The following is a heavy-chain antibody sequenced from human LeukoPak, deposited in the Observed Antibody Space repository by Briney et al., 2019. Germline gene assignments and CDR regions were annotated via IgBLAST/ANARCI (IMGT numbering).Heavy chain of an antibody. CDR3: ARDGRGSQPDR. V-gene: IGHV1-2*02. D-gene: IGHD1-26*01. CDR1: GYTFTGYY. CDR2: INPNSGGT. Sequence: GASVTVSCKASGYTFTGYYIHWVRQAPGQGLEWMGWINPNSGGTKYVQKFQGRVTLTRDTSISTAYMELSRLTSDDTAAYYCARDGRGSQPDRWGQGTLVTVSS. J-gene: IGHJ4*02.